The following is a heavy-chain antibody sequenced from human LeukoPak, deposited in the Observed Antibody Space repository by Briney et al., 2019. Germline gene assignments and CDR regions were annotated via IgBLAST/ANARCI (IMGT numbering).Heavy chain of an antibody. CDR2: INHGGST. CDR3: ARGPRLTYDYVWGSYRYHYFDY. D-gene: IGHD3-16*02. V-gene: IGHV4-34*01. Sequence: SETLSLTCAVYGGSFSGYYWSWIRQPPGKGLEWIGEINHGGSTNYNPSLKSRVTISVDTSKNQFSLKLSSVTAADTAVYYCARGPRLTYDYVWGSYRYHYFDYWGQGTLVTVSS. CDR1: GGSFSGYY. J-gene: IGHJ4*02.